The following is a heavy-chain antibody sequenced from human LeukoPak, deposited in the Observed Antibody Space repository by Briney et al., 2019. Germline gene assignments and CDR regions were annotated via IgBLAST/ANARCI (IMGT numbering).Heavy chain of an antibody. Sequence: GGSLRLSCAASGFTFNTYGMHWVRQAPGKGLEWVAFIRYDGSNKYYADSVKGRFTISRDNSKNTLYLQMNSLRAEDTAVYYCAKDPQYYDFWSGYSLRGEYYMDVWGKGTTVTVSS. J-gene: IGHJ6*03. D-gene: IGHD3-3*01. CDR3: AKDPQYYDFWSGYSLRGEYYMDV. V-gene: IGHV3-30*02. CDR2: IRYDGSNK. CDR1: GFTFNTYG.